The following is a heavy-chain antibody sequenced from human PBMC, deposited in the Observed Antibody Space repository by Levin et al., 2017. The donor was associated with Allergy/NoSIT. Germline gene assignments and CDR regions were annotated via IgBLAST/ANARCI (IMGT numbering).Heavy chain of an antibody. D-gene: IGHD4-17*01. Sequence: GGSLRLSCAASGFTFSSYSMNWVRQAPGKGLEWVSSISSSSSYIYYADSVKGRFTISRDNAKNSLYLQMNSLRAEDTAVYYCARAGTVTTWGVDYGMDVWGQGTTVTVSS. J-gene: IGHJ6*02. CDR2: ISSSSSYI. V-gene: IGHV3-21*01. CDR3: ARAGTVTTWGVDYGMDV. CDR1: GFTFSSYS.